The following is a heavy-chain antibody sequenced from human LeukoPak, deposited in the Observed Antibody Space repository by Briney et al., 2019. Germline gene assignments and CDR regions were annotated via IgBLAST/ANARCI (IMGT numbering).Heavy chain of an antibody. V-gene: IGHV3-11*01. D-gene: IGHD6-6*01. CDR1: GFTFSDHY. CDR2: ITHTCSPI. Sequence: GGSLRLSCAASGFTFSDHYMSWIRQTPGKGLQWISRITHTCSPIYYADSVKGRFTISRDNAKNSLYLQMNSLRAEDTAVYYCARDPDTSSKVDYWGQGTLVTVSS. CDR3: ARDPDTSSKVDY. J-gene: IGHJ4*02.